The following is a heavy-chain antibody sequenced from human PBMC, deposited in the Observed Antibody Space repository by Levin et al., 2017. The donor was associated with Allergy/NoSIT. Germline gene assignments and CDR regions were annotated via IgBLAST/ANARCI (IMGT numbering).Heavy chain of an antibody. CDR3: ARDLVGATSNWYFDL. D-gene: IGHD1-26*01. J-gene: IGHJ2*01. CDR2: ISSTSSII. CDR1: GFTFSSYS. Sequence: PGGSLRLSCAASGFTFSSYSMNWVRQAPGQGLEWVSYISSTSSIIYYADSVKGRFTISRDNAKNSLYLQMNSLGDEDTAIYYCARDLVGATSNWYFDLWGRGTLVTVSS. V-gene: IGHV3-48*02.